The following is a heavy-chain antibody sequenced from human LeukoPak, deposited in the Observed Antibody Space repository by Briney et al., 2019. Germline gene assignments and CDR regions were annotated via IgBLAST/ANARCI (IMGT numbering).Heavy chain of an antibody. J-gene: IGHJ6*02. CDR2: ISNSGTT. V-gene: IGHV3-48*02. D-gene: IGHD3-16*01. CDR1: GFTFSNFS. CDR3: ARGGNFYGLDV. Sequence: GGSLRLSCAASGFTFSNFSMNWVRQAPGKGLEWVSYISNSGTTYYAASVKGRFTISRDNAKNSLYLHMNSLRDEDTAVYYCARGGNFYGLDVWGRGTTVTVSS.